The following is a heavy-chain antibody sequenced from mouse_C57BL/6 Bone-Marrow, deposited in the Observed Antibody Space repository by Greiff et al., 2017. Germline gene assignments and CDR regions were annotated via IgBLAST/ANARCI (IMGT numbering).Heavy chain of an antibody. CDR2: IDPSDSYT. CDR1: GYTFTSYW. V-gene: IGHV1-59*01. J-gene: IGHJ2*01. Sequence: VQLQQPGAELVRPGTSVKLSCKASGYTFTSYWMHWVKQRPGQGLEWIGVIDPSDSYTNYNQKFKGKATLTVDTSSSTAYMQLSSLTSEDSAVXYCARSIDYWGQGTTLTVSS. CDR3: ARSIDY.